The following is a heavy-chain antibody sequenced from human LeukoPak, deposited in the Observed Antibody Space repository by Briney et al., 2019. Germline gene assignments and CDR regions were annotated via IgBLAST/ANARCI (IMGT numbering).Heavy chain of an antibody. CDR1: GFTFSSYG. Sequence: GGSLRLSCAASGFTFSSYGMHWVRQAPGEGLEWVAVISYDGSNKYYADSVKGRFTISRDNSKNTLYLQMNSLRAEDTAVYYCAKDSPKLVRDDAFDIWGQGTMVTVSS. CDR2: ISYDGSNK. V-gene: IGHV3-30*18. J-gene: IGHJ3*02. CDR3: AKDSPKLVRDDAFDI. D-gene: IGHD3-10*01.